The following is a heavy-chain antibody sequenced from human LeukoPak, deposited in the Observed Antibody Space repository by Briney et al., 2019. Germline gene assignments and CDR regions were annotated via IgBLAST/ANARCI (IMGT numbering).Heavy chain of an antibody. CDR1: GGSISSGSYY. CDR3: ASYSSSWYISGFFDY. J-gene: IGHJ4*02. V-gene: IGHV4-61*02. CDR2: IYTSGST. Sequence: SQTLSLTCTVSGGSISSGSYYWSWIRQPAGKGLEWIGRIYTSGSTNYNPSLKSRVTISVDTSKNQFSLKLSSVTAADTAVYYCASYSSSWYISGFFDYWGQGTLVTVSS. D-gene: IGHD6-13*01.